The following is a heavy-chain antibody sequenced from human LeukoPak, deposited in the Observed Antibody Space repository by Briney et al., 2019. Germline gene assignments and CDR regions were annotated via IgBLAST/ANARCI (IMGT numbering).Heavy chain of an antibody. V-gene: IGHV3-73*01. CDR2: IRSKANYYAT. D-gene: IGHD3-22*01. J-gene: IGHJ3*02. CDR1: GFXFSGSA. Sequence: GGSLRLSCEASGFXFSGSAIHWVRQASGKGLEWGGRIRSKANYYATAYTASVKGRFTISRDDSKNTAYLQMNSLKTEDTAVYYCTRPTYDSSGYGAFDIWGQGTMVTVSS. CDR3: TRPTYDSSGYGAFDI.